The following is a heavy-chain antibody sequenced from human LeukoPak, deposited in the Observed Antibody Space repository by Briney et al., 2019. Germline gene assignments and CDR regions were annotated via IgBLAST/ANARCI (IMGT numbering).Heavy chain of an antibody. J-gene: IGHJ4*02. Sequence: SQTLSLTCAVSGDSVSSNSPAWNWIRQSPSRGLEWLGRTYYRSKWYNDYAVSVKGRITINPDTSKNQFSLHLNSVTPEDTAAYYCARDWLGYYYDCWGQGTVVTVSS. V-gene: IGHV6-1*01. CDR3: ARDWLGYYYDC. D-gene: IGHD6-19*01. CDR2: TYYRSKWYN. CDR1: GDSVSSNSPA.